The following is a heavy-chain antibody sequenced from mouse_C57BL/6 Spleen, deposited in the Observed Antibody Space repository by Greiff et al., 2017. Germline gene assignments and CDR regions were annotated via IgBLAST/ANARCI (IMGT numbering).Heavy chain of an antibody. Sequence: QVQLQQPGAELVKPGASVKLSCTASGYTFTSYWMQWVKQRPGQGLEWIGEIDPSDSYTNYNQKFKGKATLTVDTSSSTAYMQLSSLTSEDSAVYYCATRGFYYYGSSYPSFDYGGQGTTLTVSS. CDR1: GYTFTSYW. CDR3: ATRGFYYYGSSYPSFDY. D-gene: IGHD1-1*01. V-gene: IGHV1-50*01. CDR2: IDPSDSYT. J-gene: IGHJ2*01.